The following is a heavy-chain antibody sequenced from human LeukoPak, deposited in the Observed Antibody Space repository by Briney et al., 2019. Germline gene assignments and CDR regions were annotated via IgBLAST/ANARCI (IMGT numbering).Heavy chain of an antibody. CDR1: GYTFTSYY. Sequence: ASVKVSCKASGYTFTSYYMHWVRQAPGQGLEWMGIINPSGGSTSYAQKFQGRVTMTTDTSTSTAYMKLRSLRSDVTAVYYCARDPFIAAAPKGDYWGQGTLVTVSS. D-gene: IGHD6-13*01. V-gene: IGHV1-46*01. CDR2: INPSGGST. J-gene: IGHJ4*02. CDR3: ARDPFIAAAPKGDY.